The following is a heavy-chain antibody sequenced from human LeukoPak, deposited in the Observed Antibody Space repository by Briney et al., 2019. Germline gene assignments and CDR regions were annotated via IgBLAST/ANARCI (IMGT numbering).Heavy chain of an antibody. CDR2: ISTTSGTK. CDR3: ARGSHQLWLLDH. D-gene: IGHD5-18*01. J-gene: IGHJ4*02. CDR1: GFPFSSYN. V-gene: IGHV3-48*01. Sequence: GGSLRLSCAVSGFPFSSYNMNWVRQAPGKGLEWFSYISTTSGTKYYADSVKGRFTISRDNAKNSLYLQMNSLRAEDTAVYYCARGSHQLWLLDHWGQGTLVTVSS.